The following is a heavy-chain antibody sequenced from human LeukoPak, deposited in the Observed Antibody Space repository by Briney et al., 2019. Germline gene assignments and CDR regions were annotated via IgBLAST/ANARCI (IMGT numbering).Heavy chain of an antibody. D-gene: IGHD2-15*01. Sequence: GGSLRLSCAASGFTFSSYGMAWVRQAPGKGLEWVSSVSGSGGSTHYADSVKGRFTISRDNSKNTLYLQMSSLRAEDTAIYYCAKSGLNRFDYWGQGTLVTVSS. CDR1: GFTFSSYG. CDR3: AKSGLNRFDY. CDR2: VSGSGGST. J-gene: IGHJ4*02. V-gene: IGHV3-23*01.